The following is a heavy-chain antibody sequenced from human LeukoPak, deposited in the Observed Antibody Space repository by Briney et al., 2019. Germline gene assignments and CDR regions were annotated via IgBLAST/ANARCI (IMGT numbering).Heavy chain of an antibody. CDR1: GFTFSSYA. CDR3: ARDGAPPGDY. D-gene: IGHD6-6*01. V-gene: IGHV3-48*03. J-gene: IGHJ4*02. Sequence: GRSLRLSCAASGFTFSSYAMHWVRQAPGKGLEWVSYISSSGSTIYYADSVKGRFTISRDNAKNSLYLRMNSLRAEDTAVYYCARDGAPPGDYWGQGTLVTVSS. CDR2: ISSSGSTI.